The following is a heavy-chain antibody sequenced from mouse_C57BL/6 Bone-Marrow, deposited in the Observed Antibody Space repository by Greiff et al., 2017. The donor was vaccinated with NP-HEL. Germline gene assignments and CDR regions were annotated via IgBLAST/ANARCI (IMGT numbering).Heavy chain of an antibody. CDR2: IDPENGDT. CDR3: TTWGTVVPMDY. Sequence: EVQRVESGAELVRPGASVKLSCTASGFNIKDDYMHWVKPRPEQGLEWIGWIDPENGDTEYASKFQGKATITADTSSNTAYLQLSSLTSEDTAVYYCTTWGTVVPMDYWGQGTSVTVSS. V-gene: IGHV14-4*01. CDR1: GFNIKDDY. D-gene: IGHD1-1*01. J-gene: IGHJ4*01.